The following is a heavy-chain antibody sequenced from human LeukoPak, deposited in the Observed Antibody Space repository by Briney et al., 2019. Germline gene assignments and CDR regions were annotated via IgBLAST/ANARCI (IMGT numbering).Heavy chain of an antibody. J-gene: IGHJ4*02. D-gene: IGHD5-12*01. V-gene: IGHV1-8*01. CDR1: GYTFTSYD. CDR3: ARGRNIVATIIGY. CDR2: MNPNSGNT. Sequence: ASVKVSCKASGYTFTSYDINWVRQATGQELEWMGWMNPNSGNTGYAQKFQGRVTMTRNTSISTAYMELGSLRSEDTAVYYCARGRNIVATIIGYWGQGTLVTVSS.